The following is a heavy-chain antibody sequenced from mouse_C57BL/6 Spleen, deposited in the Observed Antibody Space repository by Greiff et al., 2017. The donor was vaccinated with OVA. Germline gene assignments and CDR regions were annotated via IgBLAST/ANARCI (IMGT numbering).Heavy chain of an antibody. CDR2: INPSSGYT. D-gene: IGHD6-2*01. CDR3: ARYVGLHWYFDV. V-gene: IGHV1-4*01. Sequence: QVQLQQSGAELARPGASVKMSCKASGYTFTSYTMHWVKQRPGQGLEWIGYINPSSGYTKYNQKFKDKATLTADKSSSTAYMQLSSLTSEDSAVYYCARYVGLHWYFDVWGTGTTVTVSS. J-gene: IGHJ1*03. CDR1: GYTFTSYT.